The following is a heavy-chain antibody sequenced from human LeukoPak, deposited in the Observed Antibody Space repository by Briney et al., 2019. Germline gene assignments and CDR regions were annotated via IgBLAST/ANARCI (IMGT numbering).Heavy chain of an antibody. CDR1: GGTFSSYA. V-gene: IGHV1-69*06. J-gene: IGHJ6*04. Sequence: ASVKVSCKASGGTFSSYAISWVRQAPGQGLEWMGGIIPIFGTANYAQKFQGRVTITADKSTSTAYMGLSSLRSEDTAVYYCARDRYYYGSGSLMDVWGKGTTVTVSS. D-gene: IGHD3-10*01. CDR2: IIPIFGTA. CDR3: ARDRYYYGSGSLMDV.